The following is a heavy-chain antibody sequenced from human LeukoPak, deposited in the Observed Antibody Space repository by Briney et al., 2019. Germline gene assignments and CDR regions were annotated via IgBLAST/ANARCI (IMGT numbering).Heavy chain of an antibody. V-gene: IGHV3-30*04. J-gene: IGHJ4*02. CDR3: ARDAHDSSGYYTPPYFDY. Sequence: GGSLRLSCGASGFTFSSYAMHWVRQAPGKGLEWVALISYDGSNKYYADSVKARFIISRDNSKNTVYLQMNSLRAEDTAVYYCARDAHDSSGYYTPPYFDYWGQGTLVTVSS. D-gene: IGHD3-22*01. CDR2: ISYDGSNK. CDR1: GFTFSSYA.